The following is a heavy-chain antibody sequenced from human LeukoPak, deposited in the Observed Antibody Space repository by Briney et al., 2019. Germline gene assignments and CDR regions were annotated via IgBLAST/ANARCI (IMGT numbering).Heavy chain of an antibody. CDR3: ARDPNLRYDWFDP. D-gene: IGHD4-17*01. CDR1: GYTFTGYY. V-gene: IGHV1-2*02. J-gene: IGHJ5*02. CDR2: INPKSGGT. Sequence: ASVKVSCKASGYTFTGYYMHWVRQAPGQGLEWMGWINPKSGGTNYAQKFQGRVTMTRDTSISTAYMELSRRRSDDTAVYYCARDPNLRYDWFDPWGQGTLVTVSS.